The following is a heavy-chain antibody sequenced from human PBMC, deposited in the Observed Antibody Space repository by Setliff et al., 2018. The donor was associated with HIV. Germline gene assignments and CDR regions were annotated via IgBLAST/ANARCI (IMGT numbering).Heavy chain of an antibody. D-gene: IGHD3-16*01. CDR2: IYPDDSAT. V-gene: IGHV5-51*01. CDR1: GYSFSDNW. J-gene: IGHJ5*01. Sequence: PVESLKISCKGFGYSFSDNWIGWVRQMPGKGLEWMGIIYPDDSATRYSPSFQGQVTISADKSINTAYMRWRSLRASDTAMYFCAKHGFERKSPYNWFDSWGQGTLVTVSS. CDR3: AKHGFERKSPYNWFDS.